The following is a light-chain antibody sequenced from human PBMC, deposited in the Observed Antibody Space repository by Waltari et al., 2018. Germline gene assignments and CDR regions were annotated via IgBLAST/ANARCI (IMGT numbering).Light chain of an antibody. CDR1: QGISSY. Sequence: DIQLTQSPSFLSASVGDRVTITCRASQGISSYLAWYQHNPGKAPKLLIYAASNLQSGVPSRFSGSGSGTEFTLTISSLQPEDFATYYCQQHNSYPRTFGQGTKLEIK. J-gene: IGKJ2*01. V-gene: IGKV1-9*01. CDR3: QQHNSYPRT. CDR2: AAS.